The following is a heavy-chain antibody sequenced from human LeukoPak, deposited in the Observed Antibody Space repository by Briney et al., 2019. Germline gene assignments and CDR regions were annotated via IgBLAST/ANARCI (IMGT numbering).Heavy chain of an antibody. CDR2: IYYSGST. CDR3: AREYSSSYGWFDP. CDR1: GGSISSSNYY. J-gene: IGHJ5*02. Sequence: SETLSLTCTVSGGSISSSNYYWGWIRQPPGKGLEWIGSIYYSGSTFYNPSLKSRVTISVDTSKNQFSLKLSSVTAADTAVYYCAREYSSSYGWFDPWGQGTLVTVSS. V-gene: IGHV4-39*07. D-gene: IGHD6-6*01.